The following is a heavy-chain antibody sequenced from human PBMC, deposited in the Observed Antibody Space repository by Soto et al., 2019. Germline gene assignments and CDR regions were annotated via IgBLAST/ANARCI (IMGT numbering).Heavy chain of an antibody. CDR2: ISSSSSYI. Sequence: GFLKPLFSASWLPLRYFSMNLVRQAPGKGLEWVSSISSSSSYIYYADSVKGRFTISRDNAKNSLYLQMNSLRAEDTAVYYCAREVLRDNDFWSGYYVGAFDIWGQGTMVTVSS. D-gene: IGHD3-3*01. V-gene: IGHV3-21*01. CDR3: AREVLRDNDFWSGYYVGAFDI. CDR1: WLPLRYFS. J-gene: IGHJ3*02.